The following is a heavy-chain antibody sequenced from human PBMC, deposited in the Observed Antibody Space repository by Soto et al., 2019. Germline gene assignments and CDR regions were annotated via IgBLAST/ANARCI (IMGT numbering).Heavy chain of an antibody. Sequence: SETLSLTCTVSGASISYGNYAWSWIRQTPGKGLEWIGYINHLETTFYNPSFESRLTLSIYRAKNQFSLNLNSMSAADRAVYFCARGGGYDSFDYWGQGILVTVSS. J-gene: IGHJ4*02. V-gene: IGHV4-30-2*01. CDR2: INHLETT. CDR1: GASISYGNYA. D-gene: IGHD5-12*01. CDR3: ARGGGYDSFDY.